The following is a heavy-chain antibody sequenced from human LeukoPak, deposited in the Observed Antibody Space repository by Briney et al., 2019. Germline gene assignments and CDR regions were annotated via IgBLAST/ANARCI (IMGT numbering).Heavy chain of an antibody. CDR1: GGSISSSSYY. J-gene: IGHJ4*02. CDR2: IYSSGST. CDR3: ATNEWSGYYFEY. V-gene: IGHV4-39*01. Sequence: SETLSRTCTVSGGSISSSSYYWGWIRQPPGKGLEWIGSIYSSGSTYYNPSLKSRVTISVDTSKNQFSLKLSSVTAADTAVYYCATNEWSGYYFEYWGQGTLVPVSS. D-gene: IGHD3-3*01.